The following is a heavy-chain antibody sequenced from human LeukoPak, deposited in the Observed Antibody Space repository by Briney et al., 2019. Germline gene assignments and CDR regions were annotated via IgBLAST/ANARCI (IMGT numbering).Heavy chain of an antibody. J-gene: IGHJ6*03. D-gene: IGHD4-11*01. V-gene: IGHV4-39*07. CDR2: IYYSGGT. CDR1: GGSISSSSYY. Sequence: SETLSLTCTVSGGSISSSSYYWGWIRQPPGKGLEWIGSIYYSGGTYYNPSLKSRVTISVDTSKNQFSLKLSSVTAADTAVYYCARASKHPERVLYYYYMDVWGKGTTVTVSS. CDR3: ARASKHPERVLYYYYMDV.